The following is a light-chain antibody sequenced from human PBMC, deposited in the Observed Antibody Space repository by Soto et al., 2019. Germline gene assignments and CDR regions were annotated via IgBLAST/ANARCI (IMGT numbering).Light chain of an antibody. J-gene: IGKJ4*01. Sequence: DIVMTQSPDSLAVSLGETATINCKSSQSVLYSSNNKNYLAWYQQKPGQPPKLLIYWASTRESGVPDRFSGSGSGTDFTLTISSLQAEDVAVYYCQQYYSTPLPFGGGTNVEIK. V-gene: IGKV4-1*01. CDR2: WAS. CDR3: QQYYSTPLP. CDR1: QSVLYSSNNKNY.